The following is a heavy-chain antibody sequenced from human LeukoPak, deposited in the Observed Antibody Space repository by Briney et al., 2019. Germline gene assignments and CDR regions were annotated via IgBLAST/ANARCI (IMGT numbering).Heavy chain of an antibody. CDR2: IKGDGSDT. Sequence: GGSLRLSCAASGFTFSGYWMHWARQAPGKGLVWVACIKGDGSDTGYAGSVKGRFTISRDNAKNMLYLQMNSLRVEDTAVYYCARDPRNKGFDPWGQGTLVTVSA. V-gene: IGHV3-74*01. D-gene: IGHD1/OR15-1a*01. CDR3: ARDPRNKGFDP. CDR1: GFTFSGYW. J-gene: IGHJ5*02.